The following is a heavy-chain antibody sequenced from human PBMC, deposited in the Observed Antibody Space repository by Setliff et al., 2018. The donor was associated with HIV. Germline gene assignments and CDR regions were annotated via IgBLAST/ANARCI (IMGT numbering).Heavy chain of an antibody. CDR3: TADRASVWYGH. CDR1: GDSSGINY. D-gene: IGHD6-19*01. CDR2: VSYAGPT. Sequence: SETLSLTCTVSGDSSGINYWAWIRQPPGKGLEWIGSVSYAGPTYYNPSPEGRVSMSFDSSKSQFSLRLRSMAAADAATYYCTADRASVWYGHWGQGTLVTVSS. J-gene: IGHJ5*02. V-gene: IGHV4-59*04.